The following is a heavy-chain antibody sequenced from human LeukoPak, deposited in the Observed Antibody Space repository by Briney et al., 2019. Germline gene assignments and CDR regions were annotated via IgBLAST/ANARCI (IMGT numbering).Heavy chain of an antibody. CDR2: IYYSGST. D-gene: IGHD4-23*01. V-gene: IGHV4-59*01. Sequence: SETLSLTRTVSGGSISSYYWSWIRQPPGKGLEWIGYIYYSGSTNYNPSLKSRVTISVDTSKNQFSLKLSSVTAADTAVYYCARGYGGNSAGFDYWGQGTLVTVSS. CDR3: ARGYGGNSAGFDY. CDR1: GGSISSYY. J-gene: IGHJ4*02.